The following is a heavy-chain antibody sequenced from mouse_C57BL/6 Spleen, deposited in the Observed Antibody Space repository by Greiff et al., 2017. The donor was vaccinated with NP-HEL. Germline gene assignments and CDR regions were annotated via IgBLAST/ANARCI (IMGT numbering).Heavy chain of an antibody. D-gene: IGHD2-3*01. CDR3: AREGYSLAY. J-gene: IGHJ3*01. V-gene: IGHV5-17*01. CDR2: ISSGSSTI. CDR1: GFTFSDYG. Sequence: QVVESGGGLVKPGGSLKLSCAASGFTFSDYGMHWVRQAPEKGLEWVAYISSGSSTIYYADTVKGRFTISRDNAKNTLFLQMTSLRSEDTAMYYCAREGYSLAYWGQGTLVTVSA.